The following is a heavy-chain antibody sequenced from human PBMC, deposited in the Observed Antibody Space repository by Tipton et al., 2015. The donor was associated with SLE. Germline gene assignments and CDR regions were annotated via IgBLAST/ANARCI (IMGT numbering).Heavy chain of an antibody. J-gene: IGHJ4*02. V-gene: IGHV4-34*01. D-gene: IGHD5-18*01. CDR2: INQSGST. CDR3: ARHGYSKWRFIFYY. CDR1: GGSLSGFY. Sequence: TLSLTCAVYGGSLSGFYWSWIRQSPGKGLEWIGEINQSGSTDYSPSLKSRVTMSVDTSKNHFSLEVSSVTAADTAVYYCARHGYSKWRFIFYYRAQLTLFTVSS.